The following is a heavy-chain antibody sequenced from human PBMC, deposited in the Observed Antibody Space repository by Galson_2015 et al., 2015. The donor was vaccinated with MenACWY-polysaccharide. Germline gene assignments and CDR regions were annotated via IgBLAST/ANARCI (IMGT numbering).Heavy chain of an antibody. J-gene: IGHJ4*02. CDR3: ARGVYCGGDCYSGTDY. CDR2: ILGSGYT. D-gene: IGHD2-21*02. V-gene: IGHV4-31*03. Sequence: TLSLTCNVTGGSFYSPAYYWGWVRQSPGKGLEWIGFILGSGYTYFNPSLGSRVSISRGTSKNQFSLRLTSVTGADTARYYCARGVYCGGDCYSGTDYWGQGILVTVSS. CDR1: GGSFYSPAYY.